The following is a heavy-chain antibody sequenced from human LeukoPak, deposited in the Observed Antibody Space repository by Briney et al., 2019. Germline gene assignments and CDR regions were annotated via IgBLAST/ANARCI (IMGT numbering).Heavy chain of an antibody. CDR2: ISSSGSTI. CDR1: GFTFSSYE. J-gene: IGHJ5*02. D-gene: IGHD3-10*01. CDR3: ARDHYGSGSYYPNWFDP. V-gene: IGHV3-48*03. Sequence: GGSLRLSCAASGFTFSSYEMNWVRQAPGKGLEWVSYISSSGSTIYYADSVKGRFTISRDNAKNSLYLQMNSLRAEDTAVYYCARDHYGSGSYYPNWFDPWGQGTLVTVSS.